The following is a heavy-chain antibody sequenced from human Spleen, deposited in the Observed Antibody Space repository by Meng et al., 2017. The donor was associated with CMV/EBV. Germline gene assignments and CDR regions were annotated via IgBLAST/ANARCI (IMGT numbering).Heavy chain of an antibody. CDR2: IRYDGGIK. Sequence: GGSLRLSCAASGFTFSNYGMHWVRQAPGKGLEWVAFIRYDGGIKYYADSVKGRFTISRDNSKNTLYVQMNSLRAEDTALYYCAKHTNYYGMDVWGQGTTVTVSS. CDR3: AKHTNYYGMDV. V-gene: IGHV3-30*02. D-gene: IGHD3-3*01. J-gene: IGHJ6*02. CDR1: GFTFSNYG.